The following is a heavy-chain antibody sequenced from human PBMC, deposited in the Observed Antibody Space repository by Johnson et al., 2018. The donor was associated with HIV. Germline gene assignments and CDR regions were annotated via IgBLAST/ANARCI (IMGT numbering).Heavy chain of an antibody. J-gene: IGHJ3*01. CDR3: ARKQWLEIPSDALDV. V-gene: IGHV3-74*03. D-gene: IGHD6-19*01. CDR2: IYSDGSDT. CDR1: GFTFSSHW. Sequence: VQLVESGGGVVQPGRSLRLSCAASGFTFSSHWMHWVRQTPGKGLVWVARIYSDGSDTAYADSVKGRFTISRDNAKKTLYLQMNSLRAEDTAVYYCARKQWLEIPSDALDVWGQGTMVTVSS.